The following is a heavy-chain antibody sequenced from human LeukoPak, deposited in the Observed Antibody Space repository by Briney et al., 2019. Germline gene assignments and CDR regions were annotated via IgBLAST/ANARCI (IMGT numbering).Heavy chain of an antibody. CDR2: IYYSGST. J-gene: IGHJ4*02. CDR1: GGSISSYY. Sequence: PSETLSLTCTVSGGSISSYYWSWIRQPPEKGLEWIGYIYYSGSTNYSPSLKSRVTISVDTSKNQFSLKLSSVTAADMAIYYCARGTGSNRFDYWGQGTLVTVSS. CDR3: ARGTGSNRFDY. V-gene: IGHV4-59*01. D-gene: IGHD3-10*01.